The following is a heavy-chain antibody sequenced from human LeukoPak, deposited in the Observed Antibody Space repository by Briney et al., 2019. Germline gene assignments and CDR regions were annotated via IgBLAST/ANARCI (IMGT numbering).Heavy chain of an antibody. J-gene: IGHJ5*02. CDR2: TSACGSST. CDR3: AKGGYCNSSSCYYGWFEP. V-gene: IGHV3-23*01. Sequence: GSLRLSCAASGFSFSSYAIYRGRQAPRGGLQWGSTTSACGSSTYYADSVKGRFTISRDNSKNTFYLQMNSLRAEDTAAYYCAKGGYCNSSSCYYGWFEPWGQGTLVTVSS. CDR1: GFSFSSYA. D-gene: IGHD2-2*01.